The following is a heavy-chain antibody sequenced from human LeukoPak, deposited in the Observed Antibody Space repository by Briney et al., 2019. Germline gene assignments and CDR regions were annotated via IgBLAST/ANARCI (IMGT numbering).Heavy chain of an antibody. CDR3: ARVVESWEYSSLYYFDY. D-gene: IGHD6-6*01. CDR2: ISAYNGNT. J-gene: IGHJ4*02. CDR1: GYTFTSYG. V-gene: IGHV1-18*01. Sequence: ASVKVSCKASGYTFTSYGISWVRQAPGQGLKWMGWISAYNGNTNYAQKFQGRVTMTRDTSISTAYMELSRLRSDDTAVYYCARVVESWEYSSLYYFDYWGREPWSPSPQ.